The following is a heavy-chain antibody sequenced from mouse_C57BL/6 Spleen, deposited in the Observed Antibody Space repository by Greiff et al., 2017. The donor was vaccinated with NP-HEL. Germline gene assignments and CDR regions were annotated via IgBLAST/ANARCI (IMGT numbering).Heavy chain of an antibody. Sequence: QVHVKQSGAELVKPGASVKMSCKASGYTFTTYPIEWMKQNHGKSLEWIGNFHPYNDDTKYNEKFKGKATLTVEKSSSTVYLELSRLTSDDSAVYYCARGGSSGYPYYYAMDYWGQGTSVTVSS. CDR2: FHPYNDDT. J-gene: IGHJ4*01. D-gene: IGHD3-2*02. CDR3: ARGGSSGYPYYYAMDY. V-gene: IGHV1-47*01. CDR1: GYTFTTYP.